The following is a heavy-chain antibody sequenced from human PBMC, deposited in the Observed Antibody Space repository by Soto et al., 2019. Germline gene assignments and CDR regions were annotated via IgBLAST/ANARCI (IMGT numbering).Heavy chain of an antibody. Sequence: KASETLSLTCTVSGGSISSYYWSWIRQPPGKGLEWIGYIYYSGSTNYNPSLKSRVTISVDTSKNQFSLKLSSVPPADTAVYYCARDEGGGYCSGGSCYRLFNCLDTCDMETL. D-gene: IGHD2-15*01. CDR2: IYYSGST. CDR1: GGSISSYY. J-gene: IGHJ5*02. V-gene: IGHV4-59*01. CDR3: ARDEGGGYCSGGSCYRLFNCLDT.